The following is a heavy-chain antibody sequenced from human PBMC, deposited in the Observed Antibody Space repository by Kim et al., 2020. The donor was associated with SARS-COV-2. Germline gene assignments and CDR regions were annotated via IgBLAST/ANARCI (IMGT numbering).Heavy chain of an antibody. V-gene: IGHV1-69*02. D-gene: IGHD3-10*01. Sequence: QKFHGRVTITADKSTSTAYMGLSSLRSEDTAVYYCASPEGGGSGSYYMDVWGQGTTVTVSS. CDR3: ASPEGGGSGSYYMDV. J-gene: IGHJ6*02.